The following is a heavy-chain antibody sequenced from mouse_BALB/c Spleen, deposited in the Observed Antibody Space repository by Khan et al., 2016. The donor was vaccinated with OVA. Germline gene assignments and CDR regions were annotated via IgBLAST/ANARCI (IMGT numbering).Heavy chain of an antibody. Sequence: EVQLHESGAELVKPAASLKLSCTASGYTITDIYIHWVKQRPEKGLERIRRTDPANGNTNYNPKFQGKATITSDTSSNTAYLQLSCLTSEDTAVYYCRRARIDAWGQGTTVTVSA. J-gene: IGHJ2*01. CDR1: GYTITDIY. CDR3: RRARIDA. CDR2: TDPANGNT. V-gene: IGHV14-3*02.